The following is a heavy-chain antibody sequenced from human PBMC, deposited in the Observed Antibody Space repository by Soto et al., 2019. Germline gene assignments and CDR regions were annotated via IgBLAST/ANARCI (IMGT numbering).Heavy chain of an antibody. V-gene: IGHV2-5*02. Sequence: QITLKESGPTLVKPTQTLTLTCTFSGFSLRTSEVGVGCVRQTPGKALEWVALIYWDDDKRYSPSLKSRLTITKDTSKNQVVLTMTNLDPVDTATYYCAQSMRSLIFSVWGQGTTVTVCS. CDR3: AQSMRSLIFSV. CDR2: IYWDDDK. CDR1: GFSLRTSEVG. D-gene: IGHD3-3*01. J-gene: IGHJ6*02.